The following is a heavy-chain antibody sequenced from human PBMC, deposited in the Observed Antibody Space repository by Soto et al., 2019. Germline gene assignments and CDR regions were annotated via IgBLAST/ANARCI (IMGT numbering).Heavy chain of an antibody. J-gene: IGHJ3*01. D-gene: IGHD2-21*02. CDR1: GFTFSYYW. CDR2: IHSDGSST. V-gene: IGHV3-74*01. Sequence: EVQLVESEGGLVQPGGSLRLSCAASGFTFSYYWMHWVRQAPGQGLVWVSRIHSDGSSTTYADSVKGRFTISRDNAKNTLYLKMNGLRAEDTAVYYCARGDRGAFDLWGQGTMVTVSS. CDR3: ARGDRGAFDL.